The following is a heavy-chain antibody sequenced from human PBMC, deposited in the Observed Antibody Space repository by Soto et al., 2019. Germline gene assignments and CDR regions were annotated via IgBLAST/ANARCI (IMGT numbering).Heavy chain of an antibody. D-gene: IGHD2-2*01. CDR1: GYTFSNYG. V-gene: IGHV1-18*01. CDR2: ISLDSDGE. J-gene: IGHJ5*02. Sequence: QVQLVQSGGEVKRPGASVKVSCQTSGYTFSNYGITWVRQAPGQPLEWLGWISLDSDGENYAQKFQGRVSMTTDTSTTTAYMALRTLRSDDTAVYYCARVVPGAEAWFGPWGQGPLVTVSS. CDR3: ARVVPGAEAWFGP.